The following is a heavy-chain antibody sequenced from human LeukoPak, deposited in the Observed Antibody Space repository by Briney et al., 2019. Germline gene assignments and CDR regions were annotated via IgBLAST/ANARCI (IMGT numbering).Heavy chain of an antibody. CDR2: IYSDDDT. J-gene: IGHJ3*02. CDR1: GFTVSSNY. D-gene: IGHD3-22*01. CDR3: AREGYYDISDTSRAFDI. Sequence: PGGSLRLSCAASGFTVSSNYMSWVRQAPGKGLEWVSLIYSDDDTYYADSVKGRFTISRDNSKNTLYLQMNSLRTEDTAVYYCAREGYYDISDTSRAFDIWGQGTMVTVSS. V-gene: IGHV3-66*02.